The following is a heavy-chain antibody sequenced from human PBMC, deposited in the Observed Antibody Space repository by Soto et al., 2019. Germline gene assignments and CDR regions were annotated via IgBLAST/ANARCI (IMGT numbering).Heavy chain of an antibody. CDR2: IYWDDDK. D-gene: IGHD3-3*01. Sequence: QITLKESGPTLVKPTQTLTLTCTFSGFSLSTSGVGVGWIRQPPGQALEWLALIYWDDDKRYSPSLKSRLTITKDTYKNQVVLTMPNMDPVDTATYYCAHSLLTIFGLITLDYWGQGTLVTVSS. CDR3: AHSLLTIFGLITLDY. V-gene: IGHV2-5*02. CDR1: GFSLSTSGVG. J-gene: IGHJ4*02.